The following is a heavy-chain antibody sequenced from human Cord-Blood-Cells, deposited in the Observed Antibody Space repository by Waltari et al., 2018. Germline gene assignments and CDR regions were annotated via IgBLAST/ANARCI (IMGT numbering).Heavy chain of an antibody. D-gene: IGHD7-27*01. J-gene: IGHJ4*02. CDR2: INPNSGGT. CDR1: GYPFPGYS. Sequence: QVQLVQSGAEVKKPGASVKVSCTASGYPFPGYSMHRVRQAPGQGLEWMGWINPNSGGTNYAQKFQGRVTMTRDTSISTAYMELSRLRSDDTAVYYCARGLTGAFYYFDYWGQGTLVTVSS. CDR3: ARGLTGAFYYFDY. V-gene: IGHV1-2*02.